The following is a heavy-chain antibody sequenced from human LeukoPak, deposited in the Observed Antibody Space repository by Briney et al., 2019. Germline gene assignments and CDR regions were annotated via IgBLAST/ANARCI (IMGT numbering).Heavy chain of an antibody. CDR2: INPNSGGT. Sequence: ASVKVSCKASGYTFTGYYMHWVRQAPGQGLEWMGWINPNSGGTNYAQKFQGRVTMTRDTSISTAYMELSRLRSDDTAVYYCARGWGIAAAGKGYNWFDPWGQGTLVTVSS. CDR1: GYTFTGYY. J-gene: IGHJ5*02. CDR3: ARGWGIAAAGKGYNWFDP. D-gene: IGHD6-13*01. V-gene: IGHV1-2*02.